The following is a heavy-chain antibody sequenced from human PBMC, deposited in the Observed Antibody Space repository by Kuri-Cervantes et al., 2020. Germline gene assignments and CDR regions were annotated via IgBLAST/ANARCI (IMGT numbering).Heavy chain of an antibody. J-gene: IGHJ2*01. D-gene: IGHD3-22*01. Sequence: GGSLRLSCVASGFTFRNYGMHWVRLAPGKGLEWVAAIQHDGSNKYYADSVKGRFTISRDNSKNTLYLQMNSLRAEDTAVYYCAKKGYYYDSSGYSVSFSFDLWCRGTLVTVSS. CDR3: AKKGYYYDSSGYSVSFSFDL. CDR1: GFTFRNYG. CDR2: IQHDGSNK. V-gene: IGHV3-30*02.